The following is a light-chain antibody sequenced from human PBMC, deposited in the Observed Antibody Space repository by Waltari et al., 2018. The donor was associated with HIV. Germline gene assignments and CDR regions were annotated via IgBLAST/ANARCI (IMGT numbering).Light chain of an antibody. CDR3: QQYHTTPYT. V-gene: IGKV4-1*01. CDR2: WAS. CDR1: QSVFFISNNMTY. Sequence: DIVMTQSPDSLAVSLGERATVNCKSSQSVFFISNNMTYLAWYQQKPGQPPKLLIYWASTREPGVPDRFSGSGSGTDFTLTITSLQAEDVAVYYCQQYHTTPYTFGQGTKLEIK. J-gene: IGKJ2*01.